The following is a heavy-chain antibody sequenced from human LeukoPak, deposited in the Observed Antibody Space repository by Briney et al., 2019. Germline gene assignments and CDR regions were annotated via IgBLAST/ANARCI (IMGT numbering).Heavy chain of an antibody. CDR1: GGSISSYY. CDR2: IYYSGST. J-gene: IGHJ4*02. D-gene: IGHD3-3*01. CDR3: ARDRGIFGVVSEYYFDY. Sequence: PSETLSLTCTASGGSISSYYWSWIRQPPGKGLEWVGYIYYSGSTNYNPSLESRVTISVDTSKNQFSLKLSSVTAADTAVYYCARDRGIFGVVSEYYFDYWGQGTLVTVSS. V-gene: IGHV4-59*01.